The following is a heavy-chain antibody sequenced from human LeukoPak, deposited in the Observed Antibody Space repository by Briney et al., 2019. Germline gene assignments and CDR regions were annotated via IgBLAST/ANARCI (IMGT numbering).Heavy chain of an antibody. CDR3: ARRYYDSSGYRYLDY. Sequence: SETLSLTCTVSGVSISTYYWTWIRQPPGKGLEWIGNIDYSGNTKYNPSLKSRVTISIDTSKSHFSLKLSSLTAADTAVYYCARRYYDSSGYRYLDYWGQGTLVIVSS. CDR2: IDYSGNT. D-gene: IGHD3-22*01. CDR1: GVSISTYY. J-gene: IGHJ4*02. V-gene: IGHV4-59*12.